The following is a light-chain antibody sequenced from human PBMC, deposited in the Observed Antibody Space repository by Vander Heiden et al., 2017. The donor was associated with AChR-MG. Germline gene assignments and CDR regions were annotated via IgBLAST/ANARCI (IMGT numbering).Light chain of an antibody. V-gene: IGLV8-61*01. CDR2: STN. Sequence: QTVVTQAPSFSVSPGGTVPLTCGLSSGSVSTSYYPSWYQQTPGQAPRTLIYSTNTRSSGVPDRFSGSILGNKAALTITGAQADDESDYYCVLYMGSGIWVFGGGTKLTVL. CDR3: VLYMGSGIWV. CDR1: SGSVSTSYY. J-gene: IGLJ3*02.